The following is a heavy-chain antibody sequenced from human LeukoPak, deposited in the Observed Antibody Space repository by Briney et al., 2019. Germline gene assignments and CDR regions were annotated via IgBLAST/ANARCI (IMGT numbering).Heavy chain of an antibody. V-gene: IGHV3-23*01. CDR3: AKEYSSGWYYHYYYMDV. J-gene: IGHJ6*03. CDR2: ISGSGGST. Sequence: GGSLRLSCAASGFTFSSDAMSWVRQAPGKGLEWVSAISGSGGSTYYADSVKGRFTISRDNAKNSLYLQMNSLRAEDTAVYYCAKEYSSGWYYHYYYMDVWGKGTTVTISS. D-gene: IGHD6-19*01. CDR1: GFTFSSDA.